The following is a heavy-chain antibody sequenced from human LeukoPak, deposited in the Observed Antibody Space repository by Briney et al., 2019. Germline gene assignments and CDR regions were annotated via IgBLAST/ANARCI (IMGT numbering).Heavy chain of an antibody. CDR1: GFTFGDYA. J-gene: IGHJ4*02. Sequence: PGGSLRLSCTGSGFTFGDYAMNWVRQVPGKGLEWIGFIRGKTYDKTTEYAASVKGRFTISRDDSKNTAYLQINSLKVEDTAVYYCSRSGSGDCYFCSPGQDWGQGTLITVSS. CDR3: SRSGSGDCYFCSPGQD. D-gene: IGHD2-21*02. V-gene: IGHV3-49*04. CDR2: IRGKTYDKTT.